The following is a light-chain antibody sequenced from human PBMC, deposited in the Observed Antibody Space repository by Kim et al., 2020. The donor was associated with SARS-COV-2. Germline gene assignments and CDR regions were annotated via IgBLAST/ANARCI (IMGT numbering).Light chain of an antibody. Sequence: SYELTQPLSVSVALGQTARITCGGNNIGSKTVHWYQQNPGQAPLLVIYRNNNRPSGIPERFSGSNSGNTATLTISSAQAGDEADYYCQVWDSSTYVVFGG. CDR2: RNN. J-gene: IGLJ2*01. CDR1: NIGSKT. CDR3: QVWDSSTYVV. V-gene: IGLV3-9*01.